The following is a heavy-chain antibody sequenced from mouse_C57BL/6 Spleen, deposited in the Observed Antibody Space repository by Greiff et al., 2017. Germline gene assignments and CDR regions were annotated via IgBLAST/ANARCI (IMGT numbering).Heavy chain of an antibody. D-gene: IGHD1-1*01. CDR2: IHPNSGST. V-gene: IGHV1-64*01. CDR1: GYTFTSYW. J-gene: IGHJ2*01. CDR3: ARGNRVITTVVDLDY. Sequence: QVQLQQPGAELVKPGASVKLSCKASGYTFTSYWMHWVKQRPGQGLEWIGMIHPNSGSTNYNEKFKSKATLTVDKSSSTAYMQLSSLTSEDSAVXYCARGNRVITTVVDLDYWGQGTTLTVSS.